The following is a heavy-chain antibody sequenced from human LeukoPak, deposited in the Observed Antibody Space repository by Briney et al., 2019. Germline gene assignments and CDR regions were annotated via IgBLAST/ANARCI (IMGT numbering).Heavy chain of an antibody. CDR3: ARDGVNKGFDI. Sequence: PGGSLRLSCAASGFTFSSYDMHWVRQATGKGLEWVSAIGTAGDTYYPGSVKGRFTISRENAKNSLYLQMNSLRAGDTAVYYCARDGVNKGFDIWGQGTMVTVSS. D-gene: IGHD2-8*01. CDR1: GFTFSSYD. J-gene: IGHJ3*02. V-gene: IGHV3-13*01. CDR2: IGTAGDT.